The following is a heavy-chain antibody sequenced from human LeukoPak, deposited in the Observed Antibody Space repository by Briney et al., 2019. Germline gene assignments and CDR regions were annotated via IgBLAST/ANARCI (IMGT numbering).Heavy chain of an antibody. CDR2: IKQDGSEK. V-gene: IGHV3-7*03. Sequence: GGSLRLSCAASGFTFSSYWMSWVRQAPGKGLEWVANIKQDGSEKYYVDSVKGRFTISRDNAKNSLYLQMNSLRAEDTAVYYCARDPQGGIVRGYYFDYWGQGTLVTVSS. J-gene: IGHJ4*02. CDR3: ARDPQGGIVRGYYFDY. D-gene: IGHD3-16*01. CDR1: GFTFSSYW.